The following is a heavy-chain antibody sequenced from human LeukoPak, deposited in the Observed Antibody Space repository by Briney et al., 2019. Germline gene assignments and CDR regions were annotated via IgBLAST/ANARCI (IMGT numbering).Heavy chain of an antibody. J-gene: IGHJ4*02. V-gene: IGHV1-69*06. D-gene: IGHD5-18*01. CDR2: IIPIFGTA. CDR1: GGTFSSYA. Sequence: SVKVSCKASGGTFSSYAISWVRQAPGQGLEWMGGIIPIFGTANYAQKFQGRVTITADKSTSTAYMELSSLRSEDTAVYYCARDGYSYGIAYWGQGTLVSVSS. CDR3: ARDGYSYGIAY.